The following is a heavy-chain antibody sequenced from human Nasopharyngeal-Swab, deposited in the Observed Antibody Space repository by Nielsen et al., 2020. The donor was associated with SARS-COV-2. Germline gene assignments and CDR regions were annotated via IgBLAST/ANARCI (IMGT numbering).Heavy chain of an antibody. V-gene: IGHV1-3*01. CDR1: GCTVTCYA. CDR3: ARYYYYMDV. Sequence: ASVEVSCKASGCTVTCYAIHWERQAHGQRLEWMGWINAGNGNTKYSQKFQGRVTITMDTSASTAYMELSSLRSEETAVYYCARYYYYMDVWGKGTTVTVSS. J-gene: IGHJ6*03. CDR2: INAGNGNT.